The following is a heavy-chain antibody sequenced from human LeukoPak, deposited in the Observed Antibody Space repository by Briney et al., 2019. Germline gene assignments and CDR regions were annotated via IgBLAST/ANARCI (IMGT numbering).Heavy chain of an antibody. CDR1: GGSISSSSYY. D-gene: IGHD6-13*01. CDR2: IYYSGST. V-gene: IGHV4-39*07. CDR3: ARLQQLALNFDY. J-gene: IGHJ4*02. Sequence: PSETLSLTCTVSGGSISSSSYYWGWIRQPPGKGLEWIGSIYYSGSTYYNPSLKSRVTISVDTSKNQFSLKLSSVTAADTAVYYCARLQQLALNFDYWGQGTLVTVSS.